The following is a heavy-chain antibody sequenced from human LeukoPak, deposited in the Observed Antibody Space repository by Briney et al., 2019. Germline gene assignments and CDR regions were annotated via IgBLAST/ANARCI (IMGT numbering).Heavy chain of an antibody. V-gene: IGHV4-61*02. Sequence: PSETLSLTCTVSGGSISSGSYYWSSIRQPAGKGLERIGRIYTSESTHYNPSLKSRVTISVDTSKNQCSLKLSSVTAADTAVYYCASQVVTALGYYYYYMDVWGKGTTVTVSS. CDR1: GGSISSGSYY. CDR3: ASQVVTALGYYYYYMDV. CDR2: IYTSEST. J-gene: IGHJ6*03. D-gene: IGHD2-21*02.